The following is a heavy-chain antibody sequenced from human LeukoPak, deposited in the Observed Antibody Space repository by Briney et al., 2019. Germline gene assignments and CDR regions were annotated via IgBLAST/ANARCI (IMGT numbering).Heavy chain of an antibody. D-gene: IGHD6-13*01. CDR1: GFTFSSYA. CDR2: ISGSGGST. J-gene: IGHJ4*02. CDR3: AKDLEVGEGSAAVDYFDY. V-gene: IGHV3-23*01. Sequence: PGGSLRLSCAASGFTFSSYAMSWVRQAPGKGLEWVSAISGSGGSTYYADSVKGRFTISRDNSKNTLYLQMNSLRAEDTAVYYCAKDLEVGEGSAAVDYFDYWGQGTLVTVSS.